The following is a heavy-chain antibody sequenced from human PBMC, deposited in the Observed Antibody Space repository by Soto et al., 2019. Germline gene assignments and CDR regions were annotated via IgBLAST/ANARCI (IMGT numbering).Heavy chain of an antibody. CDR1: GGSFSGYY. V-gene: IGHV4-34*01. D-gene: IGHD2-2*01. J-gene: IGHJ4*02. Sequence: SETLALTCAVYGGSFSGYYWSWIRQPPGKGLEWIGEINHSGSTNYNPSLKSRVTISVDTSKNQFSLKLSSVTAADTAVYYCARAVRDIIVVPAAQLGSFDYWGQGTLVTVSS. CDR3: ARAVRDIIVVPAAQLGSFDY. CDR2: INHSGST.